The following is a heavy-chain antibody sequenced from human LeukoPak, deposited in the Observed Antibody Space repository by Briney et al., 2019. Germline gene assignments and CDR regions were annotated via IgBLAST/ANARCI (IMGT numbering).Heavy chain of an antibody. J-gene: IGHJ4*02. V-gene: IGHV4-38-2*02. CDR2: IYRDGTT. CDR3: TREGTAALY. D-gene: IGHD2-21*02. Sequence: PSETLSLICGVSGFSITGGYYWGWVRQPPGKGLEWIGNIYRDGTTYYAPSLKSRVTISINASKNHFFLNLTSVTAADTAVYYCTREGTAALYWGQGSLVFVSS. CDR1: GFSITGGYY.